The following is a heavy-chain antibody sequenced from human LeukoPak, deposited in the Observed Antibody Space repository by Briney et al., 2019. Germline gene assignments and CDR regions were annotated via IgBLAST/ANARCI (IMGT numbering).Heavy chain of an antibody. Sequence: PSETLSLTCTVSGGSISNLDYYWTWIRQPAGKRLEWIGRIYTSGGTNYNPSLKSRVTMSVDKSKNQISLNLASLTAADAALYYCAGRGSSSGTFDVWGPGTFVTVSS. CDR3: AGRGSSSGTFDV. CDR1: GGSISNLDYY. J-gene: IGHJ3*01. V-gene: IGHV4-61*02. D-gene: IGHD2-2*01. CDR2: IYTSGGT.